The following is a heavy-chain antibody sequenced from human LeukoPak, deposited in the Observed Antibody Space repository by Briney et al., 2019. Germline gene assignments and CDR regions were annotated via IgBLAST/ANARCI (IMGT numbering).Heavy chain of an antibody. CDR1: GGSISSYY. Sequence: SETLSLTCTVSGGSISSYYWSWIRQPPGKGLEWIGYIYYSGSTNYNPSLKSRVTISVDTSKNQFSLKLSSVTAADTAVYYCAVTDRFGEYYFDYWGQGTLVTVSS. D-gene: IGHD3-10*01. V-gene: IGHV4-59*01. CDR3: AVTDRFGEYYFDY. CDR2: IYYSGST. J-gene: IGHJ4*02.